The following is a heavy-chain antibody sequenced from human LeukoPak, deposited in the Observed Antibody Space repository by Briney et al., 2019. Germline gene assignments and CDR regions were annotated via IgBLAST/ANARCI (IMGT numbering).Heavy chain of an antibody. J-gene: IGHJ4*02. Sequence: ASVKVSCKASGGTFSSYGISWVRQAPGQGLEWMGGIIPIFGTANYAQKFQGRVTITTDESTSTAYMELSSLRSEDTAVYYCASDTGYFDSTTLGYWGQGTLVTVSS. CDR2: IIPIFGTA. V-gene: IGHV1-69*05. D-gene: IGHD2/OR15-2a*01. CDR1: GGTFSSYG. CDR3: ASDTGYFDSTTLGY.